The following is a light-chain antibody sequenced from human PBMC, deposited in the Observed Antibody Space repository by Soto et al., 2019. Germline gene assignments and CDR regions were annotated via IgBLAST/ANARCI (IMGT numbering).Light chain of an antibody. Sequence: AIQLTQSPSSLSASVGDRVTITCRASQGISSALAWYQQKPGKAPKLLIYDASSLESGVPSRFSGNGSGTDFTLTISSLQPEDFATYYCQQFNSYPGGFTFGPGT. CDR1: QGISSA. J-gene: IGKJ3*01. CDR3: QQFNSYPGGFT. V-gene: IGKV1-13*02. CDR2: DAS.